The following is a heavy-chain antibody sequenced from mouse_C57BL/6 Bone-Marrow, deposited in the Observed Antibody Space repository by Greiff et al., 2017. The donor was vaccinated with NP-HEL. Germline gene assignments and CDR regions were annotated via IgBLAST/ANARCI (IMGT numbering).Heavy chain of an antibody. CDR3: ARVFITTVVARYFDV. D-gene: IGHD1-1*01. J-gene: IGHJ1*03. V-gene: IGHV1-7*01. CDR2: INPSSGYT. Sequence: QVQLQQSGAELAKPGASVKLSCKASGYTFTSYWMHWVKQRPGQGLEWIGYINPSSGYTKYNQKFKDKATLTADKSSSAAYMQLSSLTYEDSAVYYCARVFITTVVARYFDVWGTGTTVTVSS. CDR1: GYTFTSYW.